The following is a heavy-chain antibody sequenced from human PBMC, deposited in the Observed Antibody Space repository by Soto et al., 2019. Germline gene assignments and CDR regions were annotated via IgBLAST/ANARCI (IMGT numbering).Heavy chain of an antibody. CDR2: INPSGGST. CDR3: ARDFSSAGGYYDFWSGYYGPVDY. CDR1: GGTFTSYY. Sequence: ASVKVSCKASGGTFTSYYMHWVRQAPGQGLEWMGIINPSGGSTSYAQKFQGRVTMTRDTSTSTVYMEPSSLRSEDTAVYYCARDFSSAGGYYDFWSGYYGPVDYWGQGTLVTVSS. D-gene: IGHD3-3*01. V-gene: IGHV1-46*01. J-gene: IGHJ4*02.